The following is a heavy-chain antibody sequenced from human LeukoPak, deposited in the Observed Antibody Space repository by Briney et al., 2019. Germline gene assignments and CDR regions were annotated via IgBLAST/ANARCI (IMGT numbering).Heavy chain of an antibody. D-gene: IGHD5-24*01. V-gene: IGHV1-46*01. CDR1: GYTFSNYN. CDR3: ARVRDGYNDAYDI. J-gene: IGHJ3*02. CDR2: VNPSGDST. Sequence: GASVKVSCKASGYTFSNYNIHWLRQAPGQGLEWMGIVNPSGDSTNYAQKFQGRVTMTGDTSTSPVYMDLSSLRSEDTAVYYCARVRDGYNDAYDIWGQGTMVTVTS.